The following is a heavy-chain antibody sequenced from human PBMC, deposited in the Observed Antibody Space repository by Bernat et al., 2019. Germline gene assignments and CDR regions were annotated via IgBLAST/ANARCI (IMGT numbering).Heavy chain of an antibody. D-gene: IGHD2-15*01. J-gene: IGHJ1*01. Sequence: QVQLVQSGAEVKKPGASVKVSCKASGSTFTSYAMHWVRQAPGQRLEWMGWINAGNGNTKYSQKFQGRVTITRDTSASTAYMELSSLRSEDTAVYYCARGGYCSGGSCPGGEYFQHWGQGTLVTVSS. V-gene: IGHV1-3*01. CDR2: INAGNGNT. CDR3: ARGGYCSGGSCPGGEYFQH. CDR1: GSTFTSYA.